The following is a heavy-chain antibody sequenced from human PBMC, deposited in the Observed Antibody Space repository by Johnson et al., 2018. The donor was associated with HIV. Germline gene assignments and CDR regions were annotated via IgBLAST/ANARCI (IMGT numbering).Heavy chain of an antibody. V-gene: IGHV3-NL1*01. J-gene: IGHJ3*02. CDR3: AKVLWEGDAFDI. D-gene: IGHD2-2*01. CDR2: IYRGGST. CDR1: GFTFSSYG. Sequence: QVQLVESGGGVVQPGRSLRLSCAASGFTFSSYGMHWVRQAPGKGLEWVSFIYRGGSTYYADSVQGRFTISRDNSKTTLSLQMNSLRAEDTAVYYCAKVLWEGDAFDIWGQGTMVTVSS.